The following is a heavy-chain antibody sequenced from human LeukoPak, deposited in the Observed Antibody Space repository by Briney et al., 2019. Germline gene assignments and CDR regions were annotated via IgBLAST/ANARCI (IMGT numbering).Heavy chain of an antibody. CDR1: GGSFSGYY. V-gene: IGHV4-34*01. CDR3: ARARTAAGSDY. CDR2: INHSGSA. J-gene: IGHJ4*02. Sequence: SETLSLTCTVSGGSFSGYYWSWIRQSPGRGLEWIGEINHSGSADYNPSLKSRVTISVDTTEKRFSLIVRSVTAADTAVYYCARARTAAGSDYWGQGTLVTVSS. D-gene: IGHD6-13*01.